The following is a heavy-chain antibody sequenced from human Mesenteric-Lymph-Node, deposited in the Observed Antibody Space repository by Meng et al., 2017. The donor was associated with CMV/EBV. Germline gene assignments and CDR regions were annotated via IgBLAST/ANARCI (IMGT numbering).Heavy chain of an antibody. CDR1: GYPLHNYG. J-gene: IGHJ4*02. D-gene: IGHD1-26*01. CDR2: ISVYYGHT. Sequence: SCKASGYPLHNYGINWVRQAPGQGLEWMGWISVYYGHTNYTQNLQGRVTVTTDTLTNMAYMELRSLRSDDTAVYYCARDRSGRHFDYWGQGTLVTVSS. V-gene: IGHV1-18*04. CDR3: ARDRSGRHFDY.